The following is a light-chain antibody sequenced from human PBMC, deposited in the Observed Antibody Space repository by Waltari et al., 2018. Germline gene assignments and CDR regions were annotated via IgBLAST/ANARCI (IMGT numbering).Light chain of an antibody. CDR2: YDN. CDR1: NSESKS. Sequence: SYVLTQPPSVSVAPGETDRINCGGNNSESKSVHWYRQRPGPAPVVVISYDNDRAAGIPERFSGSNSGNTATLTISRVEAGDEADYYCQVWDANTDPGVFGTGTEVTVL. J-gene: IGLJ1*01. CDR3: QVWDANTDPGV. V-gene: IGLV3-21*01.